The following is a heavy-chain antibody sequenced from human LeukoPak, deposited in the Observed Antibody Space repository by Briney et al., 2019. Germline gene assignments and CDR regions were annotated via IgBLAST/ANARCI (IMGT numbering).Heavy chain of an antibody. CDR2: INSDGSST. CDR1: GFTFSSYW. V-gene: IGHV3-74*01. J-gene: IGHJ3*02. CDR3: ARDRTGQLVPFDI. D-gene: IGHD6-6*01. Sequence: PGGSLRLSCAASGFTFSSYWMPWVRHAPGKGLVWVSRINSDGSSTSYADSVKGRFTISRDNAKNSLYLQMNSLRAEDTAVYYCARDRTGQLVPFDIWGQGTMVTVSS.